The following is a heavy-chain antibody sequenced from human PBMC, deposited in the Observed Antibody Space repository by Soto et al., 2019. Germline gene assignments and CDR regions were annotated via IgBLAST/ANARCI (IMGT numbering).Heavy chain of an antibody. CDR1: GYTFTSYY. D-gene: IGHD6-13*01. CDR2: INPSGGST. CDR3: ASSRSESSSWYWFDP. V-gene: IGHV1-46*01. Sequence: ASVKVSCKASGYTFTSYYMHWVRQAPRQGLEWMGIINPSGGSTSYAQKFQGRVTMTRDTSTSTVYMELSSLGSEDTAVYYCASSRSESSSWYWFDPWGQGTLVTVSS. J-gene: IGHJ5*02.